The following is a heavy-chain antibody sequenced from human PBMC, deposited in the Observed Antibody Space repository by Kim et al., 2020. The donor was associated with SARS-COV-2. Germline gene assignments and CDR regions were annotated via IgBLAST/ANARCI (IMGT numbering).Heavy chain of an antibody. J-gene: IGHJ4*02. Sequence: SCSTIYYADSVKGRFTISRDTAKNSLYLQMNSLRAEDTAVYYCARALGAVWGQGTLVTVSS. V-gene: IGHV3-11*01. CDR3: ARALGAV. D-gene: IGHD3-16*01. CDR2: SCSTI.